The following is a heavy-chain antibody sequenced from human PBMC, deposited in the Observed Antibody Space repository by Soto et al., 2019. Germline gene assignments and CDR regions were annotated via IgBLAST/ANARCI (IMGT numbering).Heavy chain of an antibody. Sequence: HGGCLGLCCADCGFSFRSFAVGWVRQAPGKGLEWVSAISGDGFYTYYADSVKGRFTISRDNSKNTLYLQMNSLRVDDTAVYYCARRPDFFDYWGPGTLVTVSS. D-gene: IGHD2-21*01. CDR1: GFSFRSFA. CDR3: ARRPDFFDY. V-gene: IGHV3-23*01. CDR2: ISGDGFYT. J-gene: IGHJ4*02.